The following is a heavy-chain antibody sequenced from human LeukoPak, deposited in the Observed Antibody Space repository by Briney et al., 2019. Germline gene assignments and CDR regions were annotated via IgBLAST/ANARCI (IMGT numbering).Heavy chain of an antibody. CDR3: ARGTRRDGYNTLRY. J-gene: IGHJ4*02. Sequence: GASVKVSCKASGYSFTNYGISWVRQGPGQGLEWMGWISAYNGNPTYAQKLRGRVTVTTDTSTSTAYMELSSLRSEDTAVYYCARGTRRDGYNTLRYWGQGTLVTVSS. V-gene: IGHV1-18*01. D-gene: IGHD5-24*01. CDR1: GYSFTNYG. CDR2: ISAYNGNP.